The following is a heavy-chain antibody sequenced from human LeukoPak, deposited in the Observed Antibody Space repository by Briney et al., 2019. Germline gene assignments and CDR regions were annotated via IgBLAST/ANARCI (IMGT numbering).Heavy chain of an antibody. Sequence: SETLSPTCSVSGFSISSGYQWGWIRQSPGKGLEWIGTIHHSGNTDYNPSLESRVTMSVDTSKNEFSLKLNFVTAADTAVYYCARGTSSRWYLFDYWGQGTLVTVSS. V-gene: IGHV4-38-2*02. D-gene: IGHD2-15*01. CDR2: IHHSGNT. J-gene: IGHJ4*02. CDR1: GFSISSGYQ. CDR3: ARGTSSRWYLFDY.